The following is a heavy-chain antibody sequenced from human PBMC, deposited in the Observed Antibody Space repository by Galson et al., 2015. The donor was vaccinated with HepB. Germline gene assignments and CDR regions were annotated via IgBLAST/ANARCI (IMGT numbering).Heavy chain of an antibody. CDR1: GYTFTGYY. V-gene: IGHV1-2*02. J-gene: IGHJ6*02. CDR2: INPNSGGT. CDR3: ARDLAIFGAIPYDRPTDAYGMDV. Sequence: SVKVSCKASGYTFTGYYMHWVRQAPGQGLEWMGWINPNSGGTNYAQKFQGRVTMTRDTSISTAYMELSRLRSDDTAVYYCARDLAIFGAIPYDRPTDAYGMDVWGQGTTVTVSS. D-gene: IGHD3-3*01.